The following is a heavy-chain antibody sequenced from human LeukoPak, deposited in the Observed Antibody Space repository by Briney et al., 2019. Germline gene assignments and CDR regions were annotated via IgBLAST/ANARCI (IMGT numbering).Heavy chain of an antibody. D-gene: IGHD4-23*01. CDR2: INPNSGGT. CDR1: GYTFTGYY. Sequence: PRASVKVSCKASGYTFTGYYMHWVRQAPGQGLEWMGWINPNSGGTNYAQKFQGRVTMTRDTSISTAYMELSKLRSDDTAVYYCARVFRGGYSGGAFDIWGQGTMVTVSS. V-gene: IGHV1-2*02. CDR3: ARVFRGGYSGGAFDI. J-gene: IGHJ3*02.